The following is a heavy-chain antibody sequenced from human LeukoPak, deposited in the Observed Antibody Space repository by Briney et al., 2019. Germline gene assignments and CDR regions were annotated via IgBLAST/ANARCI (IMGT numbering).Heavy chain of an antibody. V-gene: IGHV1-69*04. CDR2: IIPIFGIA. J-gene: IGHJ6*02. CDR3: ASLTRPRGYFYGMDV. Sequence: SVKVSCKASGGTFSSYAISWVRQAPGQGLEWRGRIIPIFGIANDAQKFQGRVTITADKSTSTAYMELSSLRSEDTAVYYCASLTRPRGYFYGMDVWGQGTTVTVSS. CDR1: GGTFSSYA.